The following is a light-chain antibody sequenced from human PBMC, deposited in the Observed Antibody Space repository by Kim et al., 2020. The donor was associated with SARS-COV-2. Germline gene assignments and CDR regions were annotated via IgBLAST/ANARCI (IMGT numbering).Light chain of an antibody. V-gene: IGLV2-8*01. CDR1: SSDIGAYKY. J-gene: IGLJ1*01. CDR3: TSYAGSNNLDV. Sequence: QSVTISCHGTSSDIGAYKYVSWYQQHPGKAPKLMIYEVNRRPSGVPDRFSGSKSGNTASLTVSGLQAEDEADYYCTSYAGSNNLDVFGTGTKVTVL. CDR2: EVN.